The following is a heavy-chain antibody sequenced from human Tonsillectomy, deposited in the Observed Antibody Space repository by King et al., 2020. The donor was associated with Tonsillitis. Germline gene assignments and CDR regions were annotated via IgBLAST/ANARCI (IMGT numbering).Heavy chain of an antibody. CDR3: ARTHYDFWGGQSFDP. CDR1: GYTFTGYY. CDR2: INPNSGGT. J-gene: IGHJ5*02. Sequence: VQLVQSGAEVKKPGASVKVSCKASGYTFTGYYMHWVRQAPGQGLEWMGWINPNSGGTNYAQKFQGRVTMTRDTSISTAYMELSRLRSDDTAVYYCARTHYDFWGGQSFDPWGQGTLVTVSS. D-gene: IGHD3-3*01. V-gene: IGHV1-2*02.